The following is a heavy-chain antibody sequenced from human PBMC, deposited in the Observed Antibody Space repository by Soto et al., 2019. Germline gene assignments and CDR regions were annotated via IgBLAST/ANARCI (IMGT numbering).Heavy chain of an antibody. CDR1: GFTFSSYA. V-gene: IGHV3-30-3*01. D-gene: IGHD3-9*01. CDR2: ISYDGSNK. CDR3: ARNYFAFQDAFDI. J-gene: IGHJ3*02. Sequence: QVQLVESGGGVVQPGRSLRLSCAASGFTFSSYAMHWVRQAPGKGLEWVAVISYDGSNKYYADSVKGRFTISRDNSKNTLYLQMNSLRAEDTAVYYCARNYFAFQDAFDIWGQGTMVTVSS.